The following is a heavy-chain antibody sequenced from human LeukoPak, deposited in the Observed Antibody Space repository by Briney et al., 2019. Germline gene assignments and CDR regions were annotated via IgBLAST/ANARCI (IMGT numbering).Heavy chain of an antibody. CDR3: AKEVRIYYYDHFDY. V-gene: IGHV3-48*01. CDR2: ISSSSSTI. CDR1: GFTFSSYS. J-gene: IGHJ4*02. D-gene: IGHD3-22*01. Sequence: PGGSLRLSCAASGFTFSSYSMLWVRQAPGKGLEWVSYISSSSSTIYYADSVKGRFTISRDNSKNTLYLQMNSLRAEDTAVYYCAKEVRIYYYDHFDYWGQGTLVTVSS.